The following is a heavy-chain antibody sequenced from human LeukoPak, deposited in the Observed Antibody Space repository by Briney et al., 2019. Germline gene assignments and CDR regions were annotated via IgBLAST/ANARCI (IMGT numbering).Heavy chain of an antibody. V-gene: IGHV1-2*02. CDR3: ARDPPRSSTHYYMDV. CDR2: INPNSGGT. J-gene: IGHJ6*03. D-gene: IGHD1-26*01. CDR1: GYTFTGYY. Sequence: AASVKVSCKASGYTFTGYYMHWVRQAPGQGLEWMGWINPNSGGTNYAQKFQGRVTMTRDTSISTAYMELSRLRSDDTAVYYCARDPPRSSTHYYMDVWGKGTTVTISS.